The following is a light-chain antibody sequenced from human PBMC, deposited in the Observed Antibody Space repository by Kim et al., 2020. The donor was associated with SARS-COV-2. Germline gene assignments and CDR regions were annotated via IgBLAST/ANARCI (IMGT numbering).Light chain of an antibody. CDR3: QQYDNSPQT. J-gene: IGKJ1*01. V-gene: IGKV3-20*01. CDR2: GTS. CDR1: QSVGSDF. Sequence: PGGRATLSCRASQSVGSDFLAWYQQKPGQAPRLVVYGTSSRATDIPDRFSGSGSGTDFTLTISSLEPEDFAVYFCQQYDNSPQTFGQGTKVDIK.